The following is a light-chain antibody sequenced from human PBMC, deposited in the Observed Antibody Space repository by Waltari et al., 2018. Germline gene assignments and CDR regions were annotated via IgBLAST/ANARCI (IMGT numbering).Light chain of an antibody. Sequence: DIQVTQSPSSLSASVGDRVTITCQASQDISNYLNWYQQKPGKAPKLLICDTSHLQTGVPSRFSGSGGGTDFTFTISSLQPEDIATYYCQQYENFPVTFGQGTRLEIK. CDR1: QDISNY. V-gene: IGKV1-33*01. CDR3: QQYENFPVT. CDR2: DTS. J-gene: IGKJ5*01.